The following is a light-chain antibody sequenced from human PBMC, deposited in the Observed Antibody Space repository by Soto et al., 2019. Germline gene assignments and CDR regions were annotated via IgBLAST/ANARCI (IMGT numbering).Light chain of an antibody. J-gene: IGKJ3*01. CDR1: QSVSSNY. CDR2: GAS. Sequence: EIVMTQSPGTLSLSPGETATLSCRASQSVSSNYVAWFHQKPGQAPRLLIYGASSRATGVPDRFNASGSGTDFTLTISRLEPEDFAVYYCQQYGRSPFTFGPGTKVDIK. CDR3: QQYGRSPFT. V-gene: IGKV3-20*01.